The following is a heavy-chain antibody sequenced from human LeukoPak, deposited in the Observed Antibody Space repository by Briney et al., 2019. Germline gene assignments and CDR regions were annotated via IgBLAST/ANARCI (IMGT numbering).Heavy chain of an antibody. J-gene: IGHJ4*02. Sequence: GASLKISFKGSGYRFTSYWIGWVRQMPGKDLEWMGIIYPGDSDTRYSPSFQGQVTISADKSISTAYLQWSSLKASDTAMYYCARQPPTYYYDSSGYQWGQGTLVTVSS. CDR2: IYPGDSDT. CDR3: ARQPPTYYYDSSGYQ. V-gene: IGHV5-51*01. D-gene: IGHD3-22*01. CDR1: GYRFTSYW.